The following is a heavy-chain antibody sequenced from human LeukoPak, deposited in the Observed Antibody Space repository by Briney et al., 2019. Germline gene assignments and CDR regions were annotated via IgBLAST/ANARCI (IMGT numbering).Heavy chain of an antibody. V-gene: IGHV3-23*01. CDR1: GFTFSSYA. D-gene: IGHD3-9*01. CDR2: ISGSGGST. Sequence: PGGSLRLSCAASGFTFSSYAMSWVRQAPGKGLEWVSGISGSGGSTYYADSVKGRFTISRDNSKNTLYLQMNSLRAEDTAVYYCAKVVPHYDILTGSPDVWGQGTTVTVSS. CDR3: AKVVPHYDILTGSPDV. J-gene: IGHJ6*02.